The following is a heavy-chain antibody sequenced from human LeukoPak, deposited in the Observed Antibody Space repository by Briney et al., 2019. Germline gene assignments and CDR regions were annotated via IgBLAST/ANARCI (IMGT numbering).Heavy chain of an antibody. V-gene: IGHV3-53*01. CDR2: IYNIGST. CDR1: GLTGSSNY. Sequence: GGSLRLSCAASGLTGSSNYMTWVRQAPGKGLEWVSVIYNIGSTFYADSVKGRFTISRDNSKNTLYLQMNSLRAEDTAVYYCVDGSWARWGQGTLVTVSS. CDR3: VDGSWAR. D-gene: IGHD3-16*01. J-gene: IGHJ4*02.